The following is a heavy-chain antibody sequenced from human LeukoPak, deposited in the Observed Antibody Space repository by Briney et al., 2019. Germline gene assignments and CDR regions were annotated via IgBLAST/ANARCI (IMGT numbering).Heavy chain of an antibody. CDR2: IIPIFGTA. J-gene: IGHJ3*02. V-gene: IGHV1-69*13. Sequence: SVKVSCKASGGTFSSYAISWVRQAPGQGLERMGGIIPIFGTANYAQKFQGRVTITADESTSTAYMELSSLRSEDTAVYYCARVRVTGSGSYPTIDAFDIWGQGTMVTVSS. CDR3: ARVRVTGSGSYPTIDAFDI. CDR1: GGTFSSYA. D-gene: IGHD3-10*01.